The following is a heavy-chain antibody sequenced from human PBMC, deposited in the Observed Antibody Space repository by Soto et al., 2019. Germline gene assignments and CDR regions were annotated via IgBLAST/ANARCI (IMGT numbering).Heavy chain of an antibody. CDR2: IKEDGSEK. V-gene: IGHV3-7*03. Sequence: RLSCAASGFTFSRYWMSWVRQAPGKGLEWVANIKEDGSEKNDVDSVKGRFTISRDNAKNSLYLQMNSLRVEDTAVYYCAKGGHIDYCGQGTLVTVSS. CDR3: AKGGHIDY. D-gene: IGHD3-16*01. J-gene: IGHJ4*02. CDR1: GFTFSRYW.